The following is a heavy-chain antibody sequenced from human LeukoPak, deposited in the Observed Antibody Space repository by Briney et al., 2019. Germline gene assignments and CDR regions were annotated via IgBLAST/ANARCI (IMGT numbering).Heavy chain of an antibody. Sequence: SETLSLTCTASGDTISSYYWSWIRQPPGKGLEWIGYIYYSGSTNYNPSLKSRVTMSVDTSKNQFSLKLSSVTAADTAVYYCARDQGAGSSYAFDIWGQGTMVTVSS. D-gene: IGHD2-15*01. V-gene: IGHV4-59*01. CDR2: IYYSGST. CDR1: GDTISSYY. CDR3: ARDQGAGSSYAFDI. J-gene: IGHJ3*02.